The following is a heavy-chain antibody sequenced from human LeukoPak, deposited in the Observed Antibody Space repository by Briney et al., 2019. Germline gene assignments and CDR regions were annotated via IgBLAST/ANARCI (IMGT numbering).Heavy chain of an antibody. CDR3: ARRKRGSGGPFNY. CDR1: GGSISDYY. Sequence: PSETLSLTCTVSGGSISDYYWTWIRQSPGTGLEWIGYMDYSGSTAYNPSLKSRVTISIDTSKKQFSLELSSVTAADTAIYFCARRKRGSGGPFNYWGQGTLVTVSS. CDR2: MDYSGST. J-gene: IGHJ4*02. D-gene: IGHD6-19*01. V-gene: IGHV4-59*08.